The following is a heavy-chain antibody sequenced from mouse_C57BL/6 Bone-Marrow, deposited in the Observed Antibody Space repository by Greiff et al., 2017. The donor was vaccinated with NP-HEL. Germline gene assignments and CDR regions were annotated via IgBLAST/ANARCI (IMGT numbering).Heavy chain of an antibody. V-gene: IGHV2-2*01. D-gene: IGHD2-1*01. J-gene: IGHJ2*01. Sequence: VQLQQSGPGLVQPSQSLSITCTVSGFSLTSYGVHWVRQSPGKGLEWLGVIWSGGSTDYNAAFISRLSISKDNSKSQVFFKMNSLQADDTAIYYCARGRGGNYESFDYWGQGTTLTVSS. CDR3: ARGRGGNYESFDY. CDR2: IWSGGST. CDR1: GFSLTSYG.